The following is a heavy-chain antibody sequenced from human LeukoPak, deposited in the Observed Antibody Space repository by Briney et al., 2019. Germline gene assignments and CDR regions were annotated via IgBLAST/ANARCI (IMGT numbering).Heavy chain of an antibody. V-gene: IGHV1-2*02. CDR3: ARDGAHYYYYMDV. J-gene: IGHJ6*03. CDR2: INPNSGGT. D-gene: IGHD3-16*01. Sequence: ASVKVSCKASGYTFTGYYMHWVRQAPGQGLEWMGWINPNSGGTNYAQKFQGRVTMTRDTSISTAYMELSRLRSDDAAVYYCARDGAHYYYYMDVWGKGTTVTVSS. CDR1: GYTFTGYY.